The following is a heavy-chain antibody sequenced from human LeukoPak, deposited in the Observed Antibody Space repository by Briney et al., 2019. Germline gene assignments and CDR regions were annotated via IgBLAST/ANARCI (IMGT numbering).Heavy chain of an antibody. Sequence: SETLSLTCTVSGGSISSGSYYWGWIRQPPGKGLEWIGSIYYSGSTYYNPSLKSRVIISVDTSKNQFSLKLSSVTAADTAVYHCATPEQWLAGGFDNWGQGTLVTVSS. CDR1: GGSISSGSYY. CDR2: IYYSGST. CDR3: ATPEQWLAGGFDN. J-gene: IGHJ4*02. D-gene: IGHD6-19*01. V-gene: IGHV4-39*01.